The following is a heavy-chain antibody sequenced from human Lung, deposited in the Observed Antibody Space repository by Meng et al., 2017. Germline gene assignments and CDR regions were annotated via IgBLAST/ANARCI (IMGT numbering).Heavy chain of an antibody. V-gene: IGHV1-2*06. CDR2: IDPKSDNT. CDR3: ARDEDISAAGYLLGDF. J-gene: IGHJ4*02. CDR1: GYTFAAYW. D-gene: IGHD6-13*01. Sequence: PVVKKPGASWKGSFKASGYTFAAYWIQWGRQAPGQGLEWTGRIDPKSDNTHYAQKFQGRVTMTRDTPISTAYMELSGLRSDDTAVYYCARDEDISAAGYLLGDFWGQGTLVTVSS.